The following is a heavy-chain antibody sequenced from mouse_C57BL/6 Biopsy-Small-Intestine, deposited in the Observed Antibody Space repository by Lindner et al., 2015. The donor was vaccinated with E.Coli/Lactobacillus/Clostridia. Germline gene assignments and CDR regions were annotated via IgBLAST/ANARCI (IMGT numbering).Heavy chain of an antibody. CDR1: GFNIKDYY. Sequence: EVQLQESGAELVKPGASVKLSCTASGFNIKDYYIRWVKQRTEQGLEWIGRIDPADGETKYAPKFQGKATMTADTSSNTAYLHLSSLTSEDTAVYYCARAETRFFDYWGQGTTLTVSS. V-gene: IGHV14-2*01. J-gene: IGHJ2*01. CDR3: ARAETRFFDY. D-gene: IGHD3-2*01. CDR2: IDPADGET.